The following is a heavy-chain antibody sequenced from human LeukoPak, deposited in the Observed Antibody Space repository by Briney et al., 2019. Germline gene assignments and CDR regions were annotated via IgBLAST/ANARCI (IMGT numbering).Heavy chain of an antibody. CDR2: IYYSGST. J-gene: IGHJ5*02. V-gene: IGHV4-30-4*07. D-gene: IGHD2-15*01. CDR1: GGSISSGGYS. CDR3: ARVSLCSGGSCYGVWFDP. Sequence: SQTLSLTCAVSGGSISSGGYSWSWIRQPPGKGLEWIGYIYYSGSTYYNPSLKSRVTISVDTSKNQFSLKLNSVTAADTAVYYCARVSLCSGGSCYGVWFDPWGQGTLVTVSS.